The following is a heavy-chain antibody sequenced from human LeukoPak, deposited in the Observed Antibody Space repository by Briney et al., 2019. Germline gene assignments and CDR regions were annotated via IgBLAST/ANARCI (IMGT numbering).Heavy chain of an antibody. CDR2: INPNSGGT. Sequence: ASVKVSCKASGYTFTGYYMNWVRQAPGQGLEWMGWINPNSGGTNYAQKFQGRVTMTRDTSISTAYMELSRLRSDDTAVYYCARVLGYSSGWTNWFDPWGQGTLVTVSS. V-gene: IGHV1-2*02. CDR3: ARVLGYSSGWTNWFDP. D-gene: IGHD6-19*01. CDR1: GYTFTGYY. J-gene: IGHJ5*02.